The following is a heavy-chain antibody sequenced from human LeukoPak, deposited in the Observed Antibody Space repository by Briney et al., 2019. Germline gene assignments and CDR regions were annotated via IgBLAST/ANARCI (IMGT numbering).Heavy chain of an antibody. Sequence: SETLSLTCTVSGGSISSYYWSWIRQPPGKGLEWIGYIYYSGSTNYNPSLKSRVTISVDTSKNQFSLKLSSVTAVDTAVYYCARDPPYYYGSGSVDYWGQGTLVTVSS. D-gene: IGHD3-10*01. J-gene: IGHJ4*02. CDR2: IYYSGST. V-gene: IGHV4-59*01. CDR1: GGSISSYY. CDR3: ARDPPYYYGSGSVDY.